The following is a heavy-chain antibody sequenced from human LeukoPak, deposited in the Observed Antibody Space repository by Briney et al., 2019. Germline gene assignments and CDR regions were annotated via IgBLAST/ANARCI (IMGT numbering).Heavy chain of an antibody. J-gene: IGHJ4*02. CDR3: AKRHSSGWTGFDS. CDR2: VYYSETT. Sequence: SETLSLTCTVSGGSISSFYWSWIRQPPGKGLEWIGYVYYSETTNYNPSLKSRVTISLDTAKNQFSLRLSFVTAADTAVYYCAKRHSSGWTGFDSWGQGTLVTVSS. CDR1: GGSISSFY. V-gene: IGHV4-59*08. D-gene: IGHD6-19*01.